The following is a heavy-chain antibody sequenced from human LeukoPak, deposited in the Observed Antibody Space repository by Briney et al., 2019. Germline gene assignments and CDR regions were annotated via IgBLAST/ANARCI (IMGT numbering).Heavy chain of an antibody. CDR2: ISAYNGNT. J-gene: IGHJ4*02. V-gene: IGHV1-18*04. CDR3: ARAPDYYYDSSGPHFDY. Sequence: ASVKVSCKASGYTFNNYAINWVRQAPGQGLEWMGWISAYNGNTNYAQKLQGRVTMTTDTSTSTAYMELRSLRSDDTAVYYCARAPDYYYDSSGPHFDYWGQGTLVTVSS. CDR1: GYTFNNYA. D-gene: IGHD3-22*01.